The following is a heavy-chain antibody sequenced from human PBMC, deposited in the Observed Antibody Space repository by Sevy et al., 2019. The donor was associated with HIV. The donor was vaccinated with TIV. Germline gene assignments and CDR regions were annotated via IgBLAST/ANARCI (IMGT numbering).Heavy chain of an antibody. J-gene: IGHJ6*02. D-gene: IGHD2-2*01. CDR3: ARVRRSCSAYYYYYGMDV. V-gene: IGHV3-33*01. CDR2: IWYEGSNK. CDR1: GFTFSSYG. Sequence: GGSLRLSCAASGFTFSSYGMHWVRQAPGKGLEWVAVIWYEGSNKYYADSVKGRFTISRENSKNTLYLQMNSLRTEDTAVYYCARVRRSCSAYYYYYGMDVWGQGTTVTVSS.